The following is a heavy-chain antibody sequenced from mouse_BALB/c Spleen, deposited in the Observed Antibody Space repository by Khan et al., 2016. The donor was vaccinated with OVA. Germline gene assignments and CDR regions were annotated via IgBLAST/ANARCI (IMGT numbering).Heavy chain of an antibody. D-gene: IGHD1-2*01. V-gene: IGHV3-1*02. CDR1: GYSITSGYG. CDR3: ARTARIKY. Sequence: EVKLEVSGPGLVKPSQSLSLTCPVTGYSITSGYGWNWIRQFPGNKLEWMGYIRYSGSTNYNPSLKSRISITRDTSTNQFFLQLNSVTTEDTATYYCARTARIKYWGQGTTLTVSA. J-gene: IGHJ2*01. CDR2: IRYSGST.